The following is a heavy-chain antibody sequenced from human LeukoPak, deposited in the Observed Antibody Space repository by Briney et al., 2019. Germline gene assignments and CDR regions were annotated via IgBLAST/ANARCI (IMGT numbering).Heavy chain of an antibody. V-gene: IGHV1-18*01. D-gene: IGHD2-2*03. CDR2: ISAYNGNT. CDR3: ARGSRGYCSSTSCYHYYYGMDV. CDR1: GYTFTSYA. Sequence: ASVKVSCKASGYTFTSYAMHWVRQAPGQGLEWMGWISAYNGNTNYAQKLQGRVTMTTDTSTSTAYMELRSLRSDDTAVYYCARGSRGYCSSTSCYHYYYGMDVWGQGTTVTVSS. J-gene: IGHJ6*02.